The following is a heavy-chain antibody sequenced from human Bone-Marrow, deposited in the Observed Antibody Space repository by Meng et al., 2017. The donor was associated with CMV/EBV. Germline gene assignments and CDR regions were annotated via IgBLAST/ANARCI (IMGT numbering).Heavy chain of an antibody. CDR3: AKVAYELDYYYGMDV. Sequence: GGSLRLSCAASGFTFSSYGMHWVRQAPGKGLEWVAFIRYDGSNKYYADSVKGRFTISRDNSKNTLYLQMNSLRAEDTAVYYCAKVAYELDYYYGMDVWGQGNTVTVSS. CDR2: IRYDGSNK. J-gene: IGHJ6*01. D-gene: IGHD3-3*01. V-gene: IGHV3-30*02. CDR1: GFTFSSYG.